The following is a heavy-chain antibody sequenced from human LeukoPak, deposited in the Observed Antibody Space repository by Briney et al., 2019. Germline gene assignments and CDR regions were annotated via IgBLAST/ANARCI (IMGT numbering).Heavy chain of an antibody. V-gene: IGHV3-23*01. Sequence: PSETLSLTCTVSGGSISSSSYYWGWIRQPPGKGLEWVSGIGGSGDRTYYADSVKGRFTISRDNFKNTMYLQMSSLRDEDTAVYYCVRDEWFGEYAYWGQGTLVTVSS. D-gene: IGHD3-10*01. CDR2: IGGSGDRT. CDR3: VRDEWFGEYAY. J-gene: IGHJ4*02. CDR1: GGSISSSSYY.